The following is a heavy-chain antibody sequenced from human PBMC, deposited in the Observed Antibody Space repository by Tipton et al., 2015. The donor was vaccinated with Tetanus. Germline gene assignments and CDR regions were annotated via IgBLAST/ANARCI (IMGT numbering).Heavy chain of an antibody. D-gene: IGHD3-22*01. V-gene: IGHV4-61*01. J-gene: IGHJ6*02. CDR2: IYQSGGT. CDR1: GGSVNSGSYY. CDR3: ARDGPYYSDTGNGYHFYGMDV. Sequence: LRLSCTVSGGSVNSGSYYWSWIRQPPGKGLEWIGYIYQSGGTSYSPSLESRVTISLETSKNQVSLRLSSVTAADPAVYYCARDGPYYSDTGNGYHFYGMDVWGQGTTVTVSS.